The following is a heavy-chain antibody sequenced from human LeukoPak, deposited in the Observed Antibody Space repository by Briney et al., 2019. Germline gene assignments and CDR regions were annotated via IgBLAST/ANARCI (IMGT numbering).Heavy chain of an antibody. CDR2: ISGSGGST. CDR3: ASGLTGWFDP. Sequence: PGGSLRLSCAASGFTFSSYAMSWVRQAPGKGLEWVSAISGSGGSTYYADSVKGRFTISRDSAKNSLYLQMNSLRAEDTAVYYCASGLTGWFDPWGQGTLVTVSS. D-gene: IGHD3/OR15-3a*01. V-gene: IGHV3-23*01. J-gene: IGHJ5*02. CDR1: GFTFSSYA.